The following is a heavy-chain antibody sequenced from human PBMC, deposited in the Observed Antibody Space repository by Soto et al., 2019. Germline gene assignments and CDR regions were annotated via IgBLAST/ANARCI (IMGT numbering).Heavy chain of an antibody. CDR1: GFTFSSYG. Sequence: QVQLVESGGGVVQPGRSLRLSCAASGFTFSSYGMHWVRQAPGKGLEWVAVISYDGSNKYYADSVKGRFTISRDNSKNTLYLQMNSLRAEDTAVYYCAREDPISDTRRFDYWGQGTLVTVSS. J-gene: IGHJ4*02. CDR2: ISYDGSNK. V-gene: IGHV3-30*03. CDR3: AREDPISDTRRFDY. D-gene: IGHD1-26*01.